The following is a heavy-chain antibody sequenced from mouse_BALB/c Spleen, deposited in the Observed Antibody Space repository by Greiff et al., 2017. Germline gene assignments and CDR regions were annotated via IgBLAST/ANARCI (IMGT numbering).Heavy chain of an antibody. V-gene: IGHV5-12-1*01. CDR2: ISSGGGST. CDR3: ASSYYGNSRGGYYAMDY. Sequence: EVMLVESGGGLVKPGGSLKLSCAASGFAFSSYDMSWVRQTPEKRLEWVAYISSGGGSTYYPDTVKGRFTISRDNAKNTLYLQMSSLKSEDTAMYYCASSYYGNSRGGYYAMDYWGQGTSVTVSS. CDR1: GFAFSSYD. D-gene: IGHD2-10*01. J-gene: IGHJ4*01.